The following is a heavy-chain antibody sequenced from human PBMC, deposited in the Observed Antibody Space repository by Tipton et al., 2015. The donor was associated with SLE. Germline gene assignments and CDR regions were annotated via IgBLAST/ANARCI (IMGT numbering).Heavy chain of an antibody. CDR1: GVSISSSY. Sequence: TLSLTCNVSGVSISSSYWNWIRQPAGKGLEWIGRVSTSGSANYTPSLKSRVTISLHTSENQFSLNLSSVTAADTAVYYCAREIAPINWGYCYFDLWGRGTLVTVSS. V-gene: IGHV4-4*07. D-gene: IGHD7-27*01. J-gene: IGHJ2*01. CDR3: AREIAPINWGYCYFDL. CDR2: VSTSGSA.